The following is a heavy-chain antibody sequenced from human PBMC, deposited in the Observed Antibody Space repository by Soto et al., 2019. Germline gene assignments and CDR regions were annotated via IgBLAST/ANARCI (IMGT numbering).Heavy chain of an antibody. D-gene: IGHD3-22*01. CDR2: ISGSGGST. J-gene: IGHJ3*02. Sequence: PGGSLRLSCAASGFTFSSYAMSWVRQAPGKGLEWVSAISGSGGSTYYAGSVKGRFTISRDNSKNTLYLQMNSLRAEDTAVYYCAKAGHYYDSSGSIDAFDIWGQGTMVTVSS. V-gene: IGHV3-23*01. CDR1: GFTFSSYA. CDR3: AKAGHYYDSSGSIDAFDI.